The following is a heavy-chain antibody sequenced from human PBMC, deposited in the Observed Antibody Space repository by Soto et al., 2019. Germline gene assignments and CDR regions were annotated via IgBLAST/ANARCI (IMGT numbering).Heavy chain of an antibody. Sequence: GGSLRLSCAASGFTFSAYYMSWIRQAPGKGLEWVSYISDSGSLTHYGDSVKGRFTISRDNAKASLYLQMNSLRAEDTAVYYCARCSPADIVANTYWGQGTLVTVSS. CDR3: ARCSPADIVANTY. CDR2: ISDSGSLT. J-gene: IGHJ4*02. D-gene: IGHD5-12*01. CDR1: GFTFSAYY. V-gene: IGHV3-11*04.